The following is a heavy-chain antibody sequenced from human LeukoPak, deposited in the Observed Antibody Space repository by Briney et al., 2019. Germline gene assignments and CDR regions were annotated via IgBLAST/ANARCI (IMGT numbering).Heavy chain of an antibody. Sequence: PGGSLRLSCAASGFTFSSYSMNWVRQAPGKGLEWVSSISSSSSYIYYADSVKGRFTISRDNAKNSLYLQMNSLRAEDTAVYYCARDYNFGYDFWSGYYTYYYYYMDGWGKGTTVTVSS. CDR3: ARDYNFGYDFWSGYYTYYYYYMDG. CDR1: GFTFSSYS. CDR2: ISSSSSYI. J-gene: IGHJ6*03. D-gene: IGHD3-3*01. V-gene: IGHV3-21*01.